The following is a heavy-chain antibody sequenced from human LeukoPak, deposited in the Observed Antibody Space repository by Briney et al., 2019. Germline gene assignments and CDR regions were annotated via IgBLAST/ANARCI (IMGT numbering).Heavy chain of an antibody. CDR3: ARMVISSYYFDY. D-gene: IGHD3-16*02. CDR2: IDWDDDK. Sequence: SGPALVKPTQTLTLTCTFSGFSLSTIEMRVSWIRQPPGKALEWLARIDWDDDKFYSTSLKTRLTISKDTSKNQVVLTMTNMDPVDTATYYCARMVISSYYFDYGGQGTLVTVSS. J-gene: IGHJ4*02. CDR1: GFSLSTIEMR. V-gene: IGHV2-70*04.